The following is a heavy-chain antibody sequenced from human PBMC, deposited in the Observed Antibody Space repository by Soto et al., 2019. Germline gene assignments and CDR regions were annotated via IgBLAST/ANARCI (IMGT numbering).Heavy chain of an antibody. V-gene: IGHV4-39*01. CDR1: GGSISSSSYY. J-gene: IGHJ4*02. CDR2: IYYSGST. Sequence: NPSETLSLTCTVSGGSISSSSYYWGWIRQPPGKGLEWIGSIYYSGSTYYNPSLKSRVTISVDTSKNQFSLKLSSVTAADTAVYYCASIAARSYYFDYWGQGTLVTVSS. D-gene: IGHD6-6*01. CDR3: ASIAARSYYFDY.